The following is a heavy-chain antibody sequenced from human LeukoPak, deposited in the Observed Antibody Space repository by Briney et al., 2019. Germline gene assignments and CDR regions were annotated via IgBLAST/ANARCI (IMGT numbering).Heavy chain of an antibody. D-gene: IGHD3-22*01. CDR2: ISDSGGST. J-gene: IGHJ4*02. V-gene: IGHV3-23*01. CDR3: AKSSYYDSSGYYGVMYYFDY. CDR1: GFTFSNYA. Sequence: PGGSLRLSCAASGFTFSNYAMSWVRQAPGKGLEWVSTISDSGGSTYYADSVKGRFTISRDNSKNTLYLQMNSLRAEDTAVYYCAKSSYYDSSGYYGVMYYFDYWGQGTLVTVSS.